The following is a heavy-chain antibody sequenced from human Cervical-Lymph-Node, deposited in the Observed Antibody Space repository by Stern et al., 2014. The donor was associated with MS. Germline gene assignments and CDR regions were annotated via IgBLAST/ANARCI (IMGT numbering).Heavy chain of an antibody. Sequence: EVHLVESGGGLVQPGGSLRLSCAASAFTLSSYWMHWVRQTPGKGLGWAARIDSDGSSIRYADSVKGRFTISRDNAKNTLYLQMNSLRAEDTAVYYCARDDGDYGDNYYGMDVWGQGTTVIVSS. CDR1: AFTLSSYW. CDR3: ARDDGDYGDNYYGMDV. D-gene: IGHD4-17*01. J-gene: IGHJ6*02. CDR2: IDSDGSSI. V-gene: IGHV3-74*02.